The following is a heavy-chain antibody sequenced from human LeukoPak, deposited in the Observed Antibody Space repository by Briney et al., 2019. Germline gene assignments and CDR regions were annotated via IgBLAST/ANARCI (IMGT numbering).Heavy chain of an antibody. CDR3: AKDSRYYYIDY. CDR1: GFTFSRYG. D-gene: IGHD1-14*01. CDR2: TPYDGRKE. V-gene: IGHV3-30*02. J-gene: IGHJ4*02. Sequence: GGSLRLSCAASGFTFSRYGMHWLRQAPGKGLEWVAFTPYDGRKEYYADSVKGRFTISRDNSKNTLYLQMNSLKAEDTAVYYCAKDSRYYYIDYWGQETLVTVSS.